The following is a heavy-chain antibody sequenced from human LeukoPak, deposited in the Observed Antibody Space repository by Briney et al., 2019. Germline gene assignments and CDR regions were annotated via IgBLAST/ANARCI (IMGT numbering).Heavy chain of an antibody. CDR3: ARRPIYTIFGVPRDY. Sequence: SETLSLTCTVSGGSISSSSYYWGWIRQPPGKGLEWIGSIYYSGSTYYNPSLKSRVTISVDTSKNQFSLKLSSVTAADTAVYYCARRPIYTIFGVPRDYWGQGILVTVSS. CDR1: GGSISSSSYY. CDR2: IYYSGST. V-gene: IGHV4-39*01. D-gene: IGHD3-3*01. J-gene: IGHJ4*02.